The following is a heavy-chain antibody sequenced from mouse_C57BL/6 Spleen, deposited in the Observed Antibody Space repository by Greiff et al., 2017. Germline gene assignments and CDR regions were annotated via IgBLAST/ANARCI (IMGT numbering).Heavy chain of an antibody. J-gene: IGHJ2*01. D-gene: IGHD1-1*01. CDR2: IWSGGST. CDR1: GFSLTSYG. Sequence: QVQLQQSGPGLVQPSQSLSITCTVSGFSLTSYGVHWVRQSPGKGLEWLGVIWSGGSTDYNAAFISRLSISKDNSKSQVFFKMNSLQADDTAIYYCASLYYYGSPYYFDYWGQGTTLTVSS. V-gene: IGHV2-2*01. CDR3: ASLYYYGSPYYFDY.